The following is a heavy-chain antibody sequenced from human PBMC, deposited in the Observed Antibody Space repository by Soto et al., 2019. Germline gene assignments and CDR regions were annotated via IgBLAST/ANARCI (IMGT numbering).Heavy chain of an antibody. D-gene: IGHD1-1*01. CDR3: ARVVRRTGIHPTGDAFDI. J-gene: IGHJ3*02. V-gene: IGHV1-69*06. Sequence: SGKVSCKASRGTFSCYAISWVRQAPGQGLEWMGGIIPIFGTANYAQKFQGRVTITADKSTSTAYMELSSLRSEDPAVYYCARVVRRTGIHPTGDAFDIWGQGTMVTVSS. CDR1: RGTFSCYA. CDR2: IIPIFGTA.